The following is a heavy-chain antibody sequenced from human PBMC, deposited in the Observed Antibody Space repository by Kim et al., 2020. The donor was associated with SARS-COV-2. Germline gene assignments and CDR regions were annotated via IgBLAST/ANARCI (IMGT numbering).Heavy chain of an antibody. Sequence: GGSLRLSCAGSGFTFSNTWMSWVRQAPGRGLEWVGRIKSISIGGTLDYAAPVRGRFTISRDDSKNTVYLQMNSLKTDDTAVYYCTTHRTAASYDTWGQGT. D-gene: IGHD3-22*01. J-gene: IGHJ5*02. V-gene: IGHV3-15*01. CDR3: TTHRTAASYDT. CDR2: IKSISIGGTL. CDR1: GFTFSNTW.